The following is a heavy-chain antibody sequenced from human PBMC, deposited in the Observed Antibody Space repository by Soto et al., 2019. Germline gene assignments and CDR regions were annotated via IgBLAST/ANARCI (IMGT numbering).Heavy chain of an antibody. D-gene: IGHD6-13*01. CDR3: ARYRREAVAGYTLDN. V-gene: IGHV4-59*01. CDR2: VYNSGST. CDR1: GGSISSNY. J-gene: IGHJ4*02. Sequence: PSETLSLTCTVSGGSISSNYWTWIRQPPGKGLEWIGYVYNSGSTNYNPSLKSRVTISEDTSKSQFSLRVNSMTAADTAVYYCARYRREAVAGYTLDNWGQGILVTVSS.